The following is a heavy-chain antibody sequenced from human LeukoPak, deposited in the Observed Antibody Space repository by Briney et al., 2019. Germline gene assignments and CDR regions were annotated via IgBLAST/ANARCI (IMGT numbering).Heavy chain of an antibody. J-gene: IGHJ4*02. CDR2: FSAYNGNT. CDR1: GYTFTSYG. Sequence: ASVKVSCKASGYTFTSYGISWVRQAPGQGLEWMGGFSAYNGNTNYAQKLQGRVTMTTDTSTSTAYMELRSLRSDDTAVYYCARVDLGGVLRYFDWLSSPDYWGQGTLVTVSS. CDR3: ARVDLGGVLRYFDWLSSPDY. D-gene: IGHD3-9*01. V-gene: IGHV1-18*01.